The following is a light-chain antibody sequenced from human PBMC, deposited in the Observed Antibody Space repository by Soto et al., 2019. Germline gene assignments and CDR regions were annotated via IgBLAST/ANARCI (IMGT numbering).Light chain of an antibody. J-gene: IGKJ5*01. V-gene: IGKV3-15*01. CDR1: QSVSSN. CDR2: GAS. CDR3: QQFDDSVT. Sequence: EIVMTQSPSTLSVSAGERATRSCRASQSVSSNLAWYQQKPGQAPRLLIYGASTRATGIPARFSGSGSGTEFTLTISSLESEDFAVYYCQQFDDSVTFGQGTRLEIK.